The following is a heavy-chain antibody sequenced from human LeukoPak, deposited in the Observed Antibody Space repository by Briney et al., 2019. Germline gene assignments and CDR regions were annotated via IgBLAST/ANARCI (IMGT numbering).Heavy chain of an antibody. CDR1: GGSISSSSYY. Sequence: SETLSLTCTVLGGSISSSSYYWDWIRQPPGKGLEWIGSIYYSGSTYYNPSLRGRVTISVDTSKNQISLRLSPVTAADTAVYYCARGVDTAMPYYYYYGMDVWGQGTTVTVSS. D-gene: IGHD5-18*01. V-gene: IGHV4-39*01. CDR2: IYYSGST. CDR3: ARGVDTAMPYYYYYGMDV. J-gene: IGHJ6*02.